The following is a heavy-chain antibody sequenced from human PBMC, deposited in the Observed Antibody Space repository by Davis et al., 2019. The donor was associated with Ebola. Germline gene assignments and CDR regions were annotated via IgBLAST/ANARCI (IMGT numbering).Heavy chain of an antibody. D-gene: IGHD6-19*01. Sequence: GESLKISCAASGFSFSSYGMHWVRQAPGKGLDWVAFIRYDGSKKFYADSVKGRFTISRDSSRNTLYVQMNSLRAEDTAVYYCAKGVSASSPLYVFDYWGQGTLVTVSS. CDR2: IRYDGSKK. J-gene: IGHJ4*02. CDR3: AKGVSASSPLYVFDY. V-gene: IGHV3-30*02. CDR1: GFSFSSYG.